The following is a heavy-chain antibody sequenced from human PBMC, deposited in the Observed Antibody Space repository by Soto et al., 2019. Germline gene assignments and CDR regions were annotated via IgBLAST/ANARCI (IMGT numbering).Heavy chain of an antibody. CDR1: GASINSYY. Sequence: SETLSLTCTVSGASINSYYWSWIRQSAGKGLEWIGRIYTRGSTNYNPSLKSRVTMSVDTSRNQFSLKVISVTAADTAVYYCARDHYLSMDVCGQRTTVTVSS. J-gene: IGHJ6*02. CDR3: ARDHYLSMDV. CDR2: IYTRGST. V-gene: IGHV4-4*07. D-gene: IGHD3-10*01.